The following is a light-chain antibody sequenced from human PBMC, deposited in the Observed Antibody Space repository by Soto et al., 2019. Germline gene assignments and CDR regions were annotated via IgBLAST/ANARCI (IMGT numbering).Light chain of an antibody. CDR3: STWDDSLRGLV. CDR1: SSNIGGNS. J-gene: IGLJ2*01. Sequence: QSVLTQPPSASGAPGQGISISCSGSSSNIGGNSVSWYRQVPGTAPKLLIFSNHQRPSGVPDRFSGSKSGTSASLAISGLQSEEEADYYCSTWDDSLRGLVFGGGTQLTVL. CDR2: SNH. V-gene: IGLV1-44*01.